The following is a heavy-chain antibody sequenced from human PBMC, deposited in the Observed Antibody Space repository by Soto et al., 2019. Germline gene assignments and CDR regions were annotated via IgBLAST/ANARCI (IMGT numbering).Heavy chain of an antibody. D-gene: IGHD3-10*01. J-gene: IGHJ4*02. CDR3: VRDRGDGYSLAY. CDR1: GGSISNYY. V-gene: IGHV4-59*01. CDR2: LYGGGST. Sequence: SETLSLTCTVSGGSISNYYWSWIRQPPGKGLEWIGFLYGGGSTAYNPSVKSRVTISVDTSQNQFSLRLSSVSAADAAVYYCVRDRGDGYSLAYWGQGTLVTVSS.